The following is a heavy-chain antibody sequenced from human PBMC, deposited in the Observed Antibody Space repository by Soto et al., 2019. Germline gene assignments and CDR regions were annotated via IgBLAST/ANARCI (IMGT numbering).Heavy chain of an antibody. J-gene: IGHJ4*01. D-gene: IGHD5-18*01. CDR3: ATLNSFGSDY. CDR1: GFSFSKFW. Sequence: GGSLRLSCAASGFSFSKFWMHWVRQAPGKGLVWVSRIYSDGSGTMYADSVKGRFTISRDNAKSPLYLQMNSLRPEDTAVYYCATLNSFGSDYWGRGTLVTVSS. V-gene: IGHV3-74*03. CDR2: IYSDGSGT.